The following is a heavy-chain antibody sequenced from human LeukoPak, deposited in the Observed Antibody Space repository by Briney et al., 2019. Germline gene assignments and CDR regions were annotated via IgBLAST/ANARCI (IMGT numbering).Heavy chain of an antibody. V-gene: IGHV4-39*07. CDR1: GGSISSSTYY. J-gene: IGHJ3*02. CDR3: ARGRQLWLLRNAFDI. Sequence: SETLSLTCTVSGGSISSSTYYWGWIRQPPGKGLEWIGNIYYTGSTYYSPSLKSRVTMPLDTSKNQFSLKLSSVTAADTAVYYCARGRQLWLLRNAFDIWGQGTMVTVSS. CDR2: IYYTGST. D-gene: IGHD5-18*01.